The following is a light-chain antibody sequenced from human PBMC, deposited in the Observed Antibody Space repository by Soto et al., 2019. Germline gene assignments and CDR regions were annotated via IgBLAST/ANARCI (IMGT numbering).Light chain of an antibody. Sequence: DIQMTQYPSSLSASVGDRVTITCRASQGISNYLAWYQQKPGKVPKLLIYAASTLQSGVPSRFSGSGSGTDFTLTIISLQPEDVTTYYCQKYNNAPWTFGQGTKVDIK. CDR3: QKYNNAPWT. J-gene: IGKJ1*01. CDR2: AAS. CDR1: QGISNY. V-gene: IGKV1-27*01.